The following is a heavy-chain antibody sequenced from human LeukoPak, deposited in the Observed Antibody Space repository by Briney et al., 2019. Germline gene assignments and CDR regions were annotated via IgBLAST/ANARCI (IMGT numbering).Heavy chain of an antibody. CDR1: GFTFSSYA. J-gene: IGHJ4*02. CDR2: ISGSGGST. CDR3: ANGITTTVPYYFDY. V-gene: IGHV3-23*01. D-gene: IGHD4-17*01. Sequence: GGSLRLSCAASGFTFSSYAMSWVRQAPGKGLEWVSAISGSGGSTYYADSVKGRFTIYRHNSKNTLYLQMNSLRAEDTAVYYCANGITTTVPYYFDYWGQGTLVTVSS.